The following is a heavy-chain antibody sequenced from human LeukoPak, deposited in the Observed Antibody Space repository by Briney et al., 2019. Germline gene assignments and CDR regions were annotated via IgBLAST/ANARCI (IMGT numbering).Heavy chain of an antibody. CDR2: ISSSSSTI. CDR1: GFSSSIYS. J-gene: IGHJ6*02. V-gene: IGHV3-48*04. CDR3: ARDSDTVTAGMDV. Sequence: QPGGSLILSCAASGFSSSIYSMNWVRQAPGKGLEWVSYISSSSSTIYYADSVKGRFTIFRDNAKNSLYLQMISLRAEDTAVYYCARDSDTVTAGMDVWGQGTTVTVSS. D-gene: IGHD4-17*01.